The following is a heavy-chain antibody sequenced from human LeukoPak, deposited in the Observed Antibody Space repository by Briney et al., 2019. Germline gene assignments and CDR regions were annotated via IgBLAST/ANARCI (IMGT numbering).Heavy chain of an antibody. V-gene: IGHV3-21*01. CDR3: ARDGVDILTGLIHFDY. D-gene: IGHD3-9*01. CDR2: ISSSSSYI. CDR1: GFTFSSYS. Sequence: GGSLSLSCAASGFTFSSYSMNWVRQAPGKGLEWVSSISSSSSYIYYADSVKGRFTISRDNAKNSLYLQMNSLRAEDTAVYYCARDGVDILTGLIHFDYWGQGTLVTVSS. J-gene: IGHJ4*02.